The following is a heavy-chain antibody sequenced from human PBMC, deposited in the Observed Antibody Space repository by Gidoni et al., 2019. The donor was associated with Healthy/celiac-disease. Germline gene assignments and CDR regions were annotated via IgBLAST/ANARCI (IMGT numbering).Heavy chain of an antibody. D-gene: IGHD3-3*01. CDR3: ARDSNYDFWSGLYYYYYGMDV. V-gene: IGHV3-33*01. CDR2: IWYDGSNK. J-gene: IGHJ6*02. CDR1: GFTFSRYG. Sequence: QVQLVESGGGVVQPGRSLRPSCAASGFTFSRYGLPWVRQAPGKGLEWVAVIWYDGSNKYYADSVKGRFTISRDNSKNTLYLQMNSLRAEDTAVYYCARDSNYDFWSGLYYYYYGMDVWGQGTTVTVSS.